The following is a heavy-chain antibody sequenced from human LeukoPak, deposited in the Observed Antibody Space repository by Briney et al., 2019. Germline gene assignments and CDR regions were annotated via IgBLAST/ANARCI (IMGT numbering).Heavy chain of an antibody. V-gene: IGHV3-11*01. J-gene: IGHJ4*02. CDR2: ISSSGSTI. CDR3: ATLNPYYDFFH. D-gene: IGHD3-3*01. Sequence: LSLTCAVYGGSFSGYYWSWIRQPPGKGLEWVSYISSSGSTIYYADSVRGRFTISRDNSKNTLYLQMNSLRADDTAVYYCATLNPYYDFFHCGQGTLVTVSS. CDR1: GGSFSGYY.